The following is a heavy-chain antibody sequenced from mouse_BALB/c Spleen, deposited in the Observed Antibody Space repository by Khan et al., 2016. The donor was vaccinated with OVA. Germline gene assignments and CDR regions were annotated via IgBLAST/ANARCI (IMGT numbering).Heavy chain of an antibody. V-gene: IGHV3-6*02. J-gene: IGHJ3*01. CDR3: ASKSDSKGAY. CDR2: ISYDGSN. D-gene: IGHD2-5*01. Sequence: EVQLQESGPGLVKPSQSLSLTCSVTGYSITSGYYRSWIRQFPGNRLEWTGYISYDGSNNYNPPLKNRISITSDTSKKQLYLTLNSVTTEDTATFNCASKSDSKGAYWGQGTLVTVSA. CDR1: GYSITSGYY.